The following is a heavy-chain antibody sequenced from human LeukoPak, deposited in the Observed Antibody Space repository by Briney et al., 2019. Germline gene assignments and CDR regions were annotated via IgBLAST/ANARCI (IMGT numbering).Heavy chain of an antibody. Sequence: SETLSLTCSVSGGSISNYYWSWIRQPPGKGLEWIGYIFSRVSSNYSPSLKSRVTISVDTSKNQFSLKLSSVTAADTAVYYCARASDSSGYYDLDYWGQGTLVTVSS. CDR2: IFSRVSS. CDR1: GGSISNYY. J-gene: IGHJ4*02. V-gene: IGHV4-59*01. CDR3: ARASDSSGYYDLDY. D-gene: IGHD3-22*01.